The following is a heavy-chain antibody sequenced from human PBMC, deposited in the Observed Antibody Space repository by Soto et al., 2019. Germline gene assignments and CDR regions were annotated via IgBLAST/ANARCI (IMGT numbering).Heavy chain of an antibody. CDR1: GGSLTNYF. Sequence: QVQLQESGPGLVEPSETLSLTCTVSGGSLTNYFWTWIRQSPGKGLEWIAYIRYSGKTGYNPSLKSRVTISLDTPKYHFSLKLTSVTAADTAIYYCARFQYTVVTPFDLWGQGKMVIVSS. D-gene: IGHD2-21*02. CDR3: ARFQYTVVTPFDL. CDR2: IRYSGKT. J-gene: IGHJ3*01. V-gene: IGHV4-59*01.